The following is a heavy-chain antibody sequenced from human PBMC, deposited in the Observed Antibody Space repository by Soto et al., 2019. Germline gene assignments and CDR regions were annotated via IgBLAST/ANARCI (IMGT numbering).Heavy chain of an antibody. V-gene: IGHV1-3*01. Sequence: ASVKVYCKASGYTFTSYAMHWVRQAPGQRLEWMGWINAGNGNTKYSQKFQGRVTITRDTSASTAYMELSSLRSEDTAVYYCARDWKAMVTDPDYYYYYGMDVWGQGTTVTVSS. CDR2: INAGNGNT. J-gene: IGHJ6*02. D-gene: IGHD5-18*01. CDR1: GYTFTSYA. CDR3: ARDWKAMVTDPDYYYYYGMDV.